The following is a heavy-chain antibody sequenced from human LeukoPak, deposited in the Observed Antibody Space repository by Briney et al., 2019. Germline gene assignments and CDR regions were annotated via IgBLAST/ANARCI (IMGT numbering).Heavy chain of an antibody. Sequence: SETPSLTCTVSGYSISSGYYWGWIRQPPGKGPEWIGSIYHSGSTYYNPSLKSRVTMSIDTSKKQFSLKLRTATAADTAVYYCARIEDVTRGYNHAYYFDYWGQGTLVTVSS. CDR1: GYSISSGYY. CDR3: ARIEDVTRGYNHAYYFDY. D-gene: IGHD5-18*01. CDR2: IYHSGST. J-gene: IGHJ4*02. V-gene: IGHV4-38-2*02.